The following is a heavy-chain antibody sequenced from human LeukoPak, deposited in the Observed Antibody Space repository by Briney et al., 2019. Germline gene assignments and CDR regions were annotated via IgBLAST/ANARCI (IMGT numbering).Heavy chain of an antibody. CDR1: GFTFTDYW. V-gene: IGHV3-74*01. D-gene: IGHD3-10*01. CDR3: TRHYGTGFYGMDV. Sequence: GGSLRLSCAASGFTFTDYWMHWVRQAPGKGLVWVSRSKSDESSTSYADSVKGRFTISRDNAKKTVYLQMNSLRVEDTAIYYCTRHYGTGFYGMDVWGQGTTVTVSS. J-gene: IGHJ6*02. CDR2: SKSDESST.